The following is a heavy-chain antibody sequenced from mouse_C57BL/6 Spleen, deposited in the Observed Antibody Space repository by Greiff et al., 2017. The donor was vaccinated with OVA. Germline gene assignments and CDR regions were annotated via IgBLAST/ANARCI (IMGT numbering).Heavy chain of an antibody. D-gene: IGHD2-3*01. CDR3: AQDGYGYFDV. Sequence: EVKLMESGPGLVKPSQSLSLTCSVTGYSITSGYYWNWIRQFPGNKLEWMGYISYDGSNNYNPSLKNRISITRDTSKNQFFLKLNSVTTEDTATYYCAQDGYGYFDVWGTGTTVTVSS. V-gene: IGHV3-6*01. J-gene: IGHJ1*03. CDR2: ISYDGSN. CDR1: GYSITSGYY.